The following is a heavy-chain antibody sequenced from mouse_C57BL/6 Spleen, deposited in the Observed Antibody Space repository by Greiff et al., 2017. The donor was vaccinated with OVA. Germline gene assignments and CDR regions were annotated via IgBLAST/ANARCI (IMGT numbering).Heavy chain of an antibody. CDR1: GFTFSDYG. Sequence: EVMLVESGGGLVKPGGSLKLSCAASGFTFSDYGMHWVRQAPEKGLEWVAYISSGSSTIYYADTVKGRFTISRDNAKNTLFLQMTSLRSEDTAMYYCAKDGYGYDGFAYWGQGTLVTVSA. D-gene: IGHD2-2*01. J-gene: IGHJ3*01. CDR2: ISSGSSTI. CDR3: AKDGYGYDGFAY. V-gene: IGHV5-17*01.